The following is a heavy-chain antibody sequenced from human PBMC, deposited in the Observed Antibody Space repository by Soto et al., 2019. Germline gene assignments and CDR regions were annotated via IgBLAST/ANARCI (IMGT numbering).Heavy chain of an antibody. Sequence: EVQLVESGGDLVQPGGSLRLSCAASGFSVSSKYMSWVRQAPGKGLEWVSLIQSGGTTYYAGSVKGRFTISRDYSENTRFLQMNSLRVEYTAVYYCTRDDVHFNGDRYYGFPMVVWGKGTTVTVSA. J-gene: IGHJ6*04. CDR2: IQSGGTT. V-gene: IGHV3-66*01. CDR1: GFSVSSKY. CDR3: TRDDVHFNGDRYYGFPMVV. D-gene: IGHD2-8*01.